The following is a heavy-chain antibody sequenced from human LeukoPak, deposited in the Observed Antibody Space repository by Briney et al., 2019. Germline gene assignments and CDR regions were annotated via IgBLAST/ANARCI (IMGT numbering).Heavy chain of an antibody. V-gene: IGHV3-30*04. CDR2: ISYDGSNK. D-gene: IGHD6-6*01. CDR1: GFTFSSCA. J-gene: IGHJ4*02. Sequence: PGGSLRLSCAASGFTFSSCAMHWVRQAPGKGLEWVAVISYDGSNKYYADSVKGRFTISRDNSKNTLYLQMNSLRAEDTAVYYCARSVGSSYYFDYWGQGTLVTVSS. CDR3: ARSVGSSYYFDY.